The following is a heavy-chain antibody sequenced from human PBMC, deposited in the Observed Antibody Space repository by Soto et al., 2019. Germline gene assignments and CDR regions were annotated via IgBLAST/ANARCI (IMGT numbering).Heavy chain of an antibody. D-gene: IGHD6-13*01. Sequence: SVKISCKASGYTFNSYAISWVRQAPGQGLEWMGWISAYNGNTNYAQMLQGRVTMTTDISTSTAYMELRSLRSDDTAVYYCARDLAAGTCDYWGQGTLVTVSS. CDR1: GYTFNSYA. V-gene: IGHV1-18*01. J-gene: IGHJ4*02. CDR2: ISAYNGNT. CDR3: ARDLAAGTCDY.